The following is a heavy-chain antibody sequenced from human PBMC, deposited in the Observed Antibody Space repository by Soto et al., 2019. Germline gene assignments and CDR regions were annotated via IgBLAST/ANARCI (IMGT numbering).Heavy chain of an antibody. CDR1: GYTFAAFF. Sequence: QVQLVQSGAEVKKPGASVKVSCKTSGYTFAAFFIHWIRQAPGQGLEWMGWINPTSGATVSAQKFQDRVTMTRDTSISTAYLELRGLKSDDTAVYYCTRDPYHGDYWGYYVDYWRYGPPVSVSS. D-gene: IGHD4-17*01. J-gene: IGHJ4*01. CDR3: TRDPYHGDYWGYYVDY. CDR2: INPTSGAT. V-gene: IGHV1-2*02.